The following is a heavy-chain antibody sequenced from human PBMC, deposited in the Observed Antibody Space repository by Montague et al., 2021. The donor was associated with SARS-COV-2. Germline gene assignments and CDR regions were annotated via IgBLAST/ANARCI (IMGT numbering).Heavy chain of an antibody. Sequence: SLRLSCAASGFTFTSFSIYWVRQAPGKGLEWVAVISSDGSNEYFPDSVRGRFTISRDRSLNTVFLQMNTLRPEDTAVYYCARVGVPDNGWYLRYFDHWGQGTLVTVSS. J-gene: IGHJ4*03. D-gene: IGHD6-19*01. CDR1: GFTFTSFS. V-gene: IGHV3-30*04. CDR3: ARVGVPDNGWYLRYFDH. CDR2: ISSDGSNE.